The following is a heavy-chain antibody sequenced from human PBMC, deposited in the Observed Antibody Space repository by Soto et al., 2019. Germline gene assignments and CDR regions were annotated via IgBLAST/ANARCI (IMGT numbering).Heavy chain of an antibody. V-gene: IGHV3-23*01. CDR3: AKDLTRAGKRYYDYIWGSYPDY. CDR2: ISGSGGST. J-gene: IGHJ4*02. D-gene: IGHD3-16*02. CDR1: GFTFSSYA. Sequence: GGSLRLSCAASGFTFSSYAMSWVRQAPGKGLEWVSAISGSGGSTYYADSVKGRFTISRDNSKNTLYLQMNSLRAEDTAVYYCAKDLTRAGKRYYDYIWGSYPDYWGQGTLVTVSS.